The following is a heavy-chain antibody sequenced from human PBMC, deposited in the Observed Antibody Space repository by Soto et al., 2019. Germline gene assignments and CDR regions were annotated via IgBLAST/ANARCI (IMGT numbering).Heavy chain of an antibody. CDR3: ASQHYYDSSGYYVVY. CDR2: INHSGSA. Sequence: SETLSLTCDVYGGSFSGYIWTWIRQTPGKGLQWIGQINHSGSANYNPSLKSRVTISIDTSKNQFSLKLSSVTATDTAVYYCASQHYYDSSGYYVVYRGQRTLVTVSS. J-gene: IGHJ4*02. V-gene: IGHV4-34*01. D-gene: IGHD3-22*01. CDR1: GGSFSGYI.